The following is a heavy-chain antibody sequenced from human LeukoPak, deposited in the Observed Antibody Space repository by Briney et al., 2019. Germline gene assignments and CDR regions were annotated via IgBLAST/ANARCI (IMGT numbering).Heavy chain of an antibody. D-gene: IGHD4-17*01. CDR1: GFIFSDYN. CDR2: ISTSGVYI. Sequence: GGSLRLSRAASGFIFSDYNKNWVRQTPEKGLEWVSSISTSGVYIFCADSVKGRFTVSRDNTKNSLFLQMNSLRAEDTALYYCARGGVTTVTTTAWGQGTLVTVSS. J-gene: IGHJ5*02. V-gene: IGHV3-21*01. CDR3: ARGGVTTVTTTA.